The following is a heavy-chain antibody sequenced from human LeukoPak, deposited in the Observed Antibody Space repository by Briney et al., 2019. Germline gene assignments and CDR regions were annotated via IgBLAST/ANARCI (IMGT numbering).Heavy chain of an antibody. CDR3: TRDGGTLDY. CDR2: IRSKAFGGAT. J-gene: IGHJ4*02. CDR1: GYTSGDYA. D-gene: IGHD3-16*01. Sequence: GGSLRLSCTGSGYTSGDYAMSWVRQSPGKGLEWVSLIRSKAFGGATEYAASVKGRFTISRDDSKSIAYLQMNSLKTEDTAMYYCTRDGGTLDYWGQGTLVTVSS. V-gene: IGHV3-49*04.